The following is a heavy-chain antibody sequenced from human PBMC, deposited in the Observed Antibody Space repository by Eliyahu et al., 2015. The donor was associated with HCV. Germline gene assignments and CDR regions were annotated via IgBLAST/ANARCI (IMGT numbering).Heavy chain of an antibody. D-gene: IGHD4-17*01. CDR1: GFXFXXYE. Sequence: EVQLVESGGGLVQPGGSLRLSCAAXGFXFXXYEMXWVRQAPGKGLEWVSYISSSGSTIYYADSVKGRFTISRDNAKNXLYLQMNSLRAEDTAVYYCARDDYGDYFGWFDPWGQGTLVTVSS. V-gene: IGHV3-48*03. CDR2: ISSSGSTI. CDR3: ARDDYGDYFGWFDP. J-gene: IGHJ5*02.